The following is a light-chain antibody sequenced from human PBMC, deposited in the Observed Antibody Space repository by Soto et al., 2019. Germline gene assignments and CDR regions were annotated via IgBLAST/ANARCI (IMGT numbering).Light chain of an antibody. Sequence: QTALSQPASVSGSPGQSVTISCTWTSSDVGAYNSVSWYQQHPDKAPQLMIYKGTQRPSGVSNRFSGSTYGNAASLTISGLQAGDEADYFCCSSAPESTYVFGTGTKVTVL. CDR2: KGT. CDR1: SSDVGAYNS. V-gene: IGLV2-23*01. CDR3: CSSAPESTYV. J-gene: IGLJ1*01.